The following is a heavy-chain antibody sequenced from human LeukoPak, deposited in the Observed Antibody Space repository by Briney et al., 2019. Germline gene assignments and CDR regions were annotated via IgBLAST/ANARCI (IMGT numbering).Heavy chain of an antibody. D-gene: IGHD3-22*01. J-gene: IGHJ3*02. Sequence: PSETLSLTCTVSGGSISSSSYYWGWIRQPPGKGLEWIGSIYYSGSTYYNPSLKSRVTISVDTSKNQFSLKLSSVTAADTAVYYCAREGNDSSGYNAFDIWGQGTMVTVSS. CDR3: AREGNDSSGYNAFDI. CDR2: IYYSGST. CDR1: GGSISSSSYY. V-gene: IGHV4-39*07.